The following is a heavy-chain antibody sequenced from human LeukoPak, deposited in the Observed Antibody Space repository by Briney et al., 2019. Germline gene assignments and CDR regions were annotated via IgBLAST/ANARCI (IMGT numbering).Heavy chain of an antibody. Sequence: GGSLRLSCAASGFTFSSHALSWVRQAPGKGLEWVSASSVSGDSTYYADSVKGRVTISRDNPKNTLFLQINSLGAEDTAVYYCAKHHYGGSSEYDCWGQGTLVTASS. CDR2: SSVSGDST. CDR1: GFTFSSHA. D-gene: IGHD4-23*01. CDR3: AKHHYGGSSEYDC. J-gene: IGHJ4*02. V-gene: IGHV3-23*01.